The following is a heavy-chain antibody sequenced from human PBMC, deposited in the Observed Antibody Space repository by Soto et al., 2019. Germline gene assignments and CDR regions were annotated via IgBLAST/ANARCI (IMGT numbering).Heavy chain of an antibody. V-gene: IGHV5-51*01. CDR1: GYDFNTNW. J-gene: IGHJ4*02. CDR3: ARLPRDCNKTSCYYADH. D-gene: IGHD3-3*01. CDR2: MYPGDSDT. Sequence: PGESLKISCRGSGYDFNTNWFGWVRQLPGRALEWVGIMYPGDSDTRYNPSLQGHVTLSVDVTVSTAFLQWRSLETSDTGMYFCARLPRDCNKTSCYYADHWGQGXQVTVSS.